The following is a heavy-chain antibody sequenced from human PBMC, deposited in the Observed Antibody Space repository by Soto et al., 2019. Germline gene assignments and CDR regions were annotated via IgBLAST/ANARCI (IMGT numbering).Heavy chain of an antibody. CDR1: GNTFTNYA. V-gene: IGHV1-3*04. J-gene: IGHJ4*02. D-gene: IGHD3-22*01. Sequence: ASVKVSCKASGNTFTNYAMHWVRQAPGQRLEWMGWINTGNGNTKFSQKFQGRVTITRDTSASTAYMELSSLRSEDTAVYYCAREWFTYYFDYWGQGTLVTVSS. CDR3: AREWFTYYFDY. CDR2: INTGNGNT.